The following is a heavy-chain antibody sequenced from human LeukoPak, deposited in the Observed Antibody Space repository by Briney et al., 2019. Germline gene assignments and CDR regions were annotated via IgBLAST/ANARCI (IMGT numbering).Heavy chain of an antibody. D-gene: IGHD4-17*01. CDR2: IYNSGST. Sequence: TSETLSPTCTVSGGSISSDYWSWIRQPPGKGLEWIGFIYNSGSTNYNPPLKGRATISVDKSRNKFSLKLTSVTAADTAIYFCARHGGAYGDYWYYFDDWGQGALVTVSS. J-gene: IGHJ4*02. CDR3: ARHGGAYGDYWYYFDD. CDR1: GGSISSDY. V-gene: IGHV4-59*08.